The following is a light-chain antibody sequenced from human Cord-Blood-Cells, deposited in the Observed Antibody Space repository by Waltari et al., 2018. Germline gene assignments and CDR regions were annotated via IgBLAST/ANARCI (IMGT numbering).Light chain of an antibody. J-gene: IGKJ2*01. V-gene: IGKV2-28*01. CDR2: LGS. CDR3: MQALQTPYT. CDR1: QSLLHSNGYNY. Sequence: DVVMTQSPLSLPVTPGESASISCRSSQSLLHSNGYNYLGWYLQKPGQSPQLLIYLGSNRASGVPDRFSGSGSGTDFTLKISRVEAEDVGVYYCMQALQTPYTFGQGTKLEIK.